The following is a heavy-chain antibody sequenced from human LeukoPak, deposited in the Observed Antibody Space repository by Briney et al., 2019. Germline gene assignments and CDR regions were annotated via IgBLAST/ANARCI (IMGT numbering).Heavy chain of an antibody. Sequence: GGSMRLSCAASGFTFSSYWVSWVRQAPGKGLEWVANIKEDESAKYYVDSVKGRFTISRDNAKNSLYLQMNSLRAEDTAVYYCASSSDAPGVYWGQGTLVTVSS. CDR3: ASSSDAPGVY. D-gene: IGHD3-22*01. CDR2: IKEDESAK. CDR1: GFTFSSYW. J-gene: IGHJ4*02. V-gene: IGHV3-7*01.